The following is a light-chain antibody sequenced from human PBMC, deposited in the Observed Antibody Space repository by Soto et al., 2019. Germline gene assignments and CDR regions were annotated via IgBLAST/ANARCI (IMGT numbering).Light chain of an antibody. CDR2: EVS. CDR1: SSDVGSYDL. Sequence: QSALTQPASVSGSPGQSITISCTGTSSDVGSYDLVSWYQQHPGNAHKLMIYEVSKRPSGVSDRFSGSKSGNTASLTISGLQAADEADYYCCSYATTTLFGGGTKLTVL. J-gene: IGLJ2*01. CDR3: CSYATTTL. V-gene: IGLV2-23*02.